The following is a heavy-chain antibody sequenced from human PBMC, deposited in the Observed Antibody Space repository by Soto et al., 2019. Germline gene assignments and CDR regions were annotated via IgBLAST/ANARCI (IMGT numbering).Heavy chain of an antibody. CDR1: GYTFTSYY. Sequence: ASLKVSCKASGYTFTSYYMHWVRQAPGQGLEWMGIINPSGGSTSYAQKFQGRVTMTRDTSTSTVYMELSSLGSEDTAVYYCARIWLDCSSTSCLGYWGQGTLVTVSS. J-gene: IGHJ4*02. D-gene: IGHD2-2*01. V-gene: IGHV1-46*03. CDR3: ARIWLDCSSTSCLGY. CDR2: INPSGGST.